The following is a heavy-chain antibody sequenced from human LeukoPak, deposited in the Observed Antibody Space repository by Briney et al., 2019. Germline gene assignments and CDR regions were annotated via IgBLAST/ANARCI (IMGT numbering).Heavy chain of an antibody. J-gene: IGHJ4*02. D-gene: IGHD3-10*01. Sequence: SETLSLTCAVYGGSFSGYYWSWIRQPPGKGLEWIGEINHSGSTNYNPSLKSRVTISVDTSKNQFSLKLSSVTAADTAVYYCARGSGSYYNLIDYWGQGTLFTVSS. CDR1: GGSFSGYY. CDR3: ARGSGSYYNLIDY. CDR2: INHSGST. V-gene: IGHV4-34*01.